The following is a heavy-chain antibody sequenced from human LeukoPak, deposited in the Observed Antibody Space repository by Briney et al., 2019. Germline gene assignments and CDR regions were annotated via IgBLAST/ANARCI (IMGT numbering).Heavy chain of an antibody. J-gene: IGHJ3*02. CDR3: ARADGYSYRSDAFDI. Sequence: GSSVKVSCKASGGTFISYAISWVRQAPGQGLEWMGWISAYNGNTNYAQKLQGRVTMTTDTSTSTAYMELRSLRSDDTAVYYCARADGYSYRSDAFDIWGQGTMVTVSS. V-gene: IGHV1-18*01. D-gene: IGHD5-24*01. CDR1: GGTFISYA. CDR2: ISAYNGNT.